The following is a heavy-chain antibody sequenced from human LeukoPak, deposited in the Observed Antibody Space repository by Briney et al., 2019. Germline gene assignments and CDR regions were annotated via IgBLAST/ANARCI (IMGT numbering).Heavy chain of an antibody. CDR2: ISAYNGNT. Sequence: ASVKVSCKASGYTFTSYGISWVRQAPGQGLEWMGWISAYNGNTNYAQKLQGRVTMTTDTSTSTAYMELRSLRSDDTAVYYCARDPRPLQRXXXWFDPWGQGTLVTVSS. D-gene: IGHD4-11*01. CDR3: ARDPRPLQRXXXWFDP. V-gene: IGHV1-18*01. J-gene: IGHJ5*02. CDR1: GYTFTSYG.